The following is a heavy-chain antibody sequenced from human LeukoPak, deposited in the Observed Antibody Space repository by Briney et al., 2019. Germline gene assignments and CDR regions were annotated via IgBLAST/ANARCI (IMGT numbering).Heavy chain of an antibody. CDR2: INPNSGGT. D-gene: IGHD4-23*01. J-gene: IGHJ5*02. Sequence: GASVKVSCKASGYTFTSYYMHWVRQAPGQGLEWMGWINPNSGGTNYAQKFQGRVTMTRDTSISTAYMELSRLRSDDTAVYYCARDYGGNSARYNWFDPWGQGTLVTVSS. V-gene: IGHV1-2*02. CDR3: ARDYGGNSARYNWFDP. CDR1: GYTFTSYY.